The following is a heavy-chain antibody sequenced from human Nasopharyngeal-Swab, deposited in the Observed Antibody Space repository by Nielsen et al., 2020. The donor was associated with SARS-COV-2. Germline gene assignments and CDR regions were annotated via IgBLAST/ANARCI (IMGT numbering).Heavy chain of an antibody. V-gene: IGHV3-30*18. Sequence: GGSLRLSFTASGFIFNNYGMHWVRQAPGKGLEWVAVISYEGSKKFYAESVEGRFTISRDYSKSTLYLQMDSLRTEDTAMYYCAKANALFWFGQFKNDGFDIWGQGTMVTVSS. D-gene: IGHD3-10*01. CDR3: AKANALFWFGQFKNDGFDI. J-gene: IGHJ3*02. CDR1: GFIFNNYG. CDR2: ISYEGSKK.